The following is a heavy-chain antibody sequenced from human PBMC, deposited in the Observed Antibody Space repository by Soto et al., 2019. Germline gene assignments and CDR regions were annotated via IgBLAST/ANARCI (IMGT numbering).Heavy chain of an antibody. J-gene: IGHJ6*02. CDR2: ISTYNGDT. D-gene: IGHD5-12*01. CDR3: AREGVAPYYYYGLDV. V-gene: IGHV1-18*01. Sequence: ASVKVSCKASGYTFTRSGISWVRQAPGQGLEWMGWISTYNGDTNYAQTFQGRVTMTTDTSTSTVYMELRSLRSDDTAVYYCAREGVAPYYYYGLDVWGQGTSVTVSS. CDR1: GYTFTRSG.